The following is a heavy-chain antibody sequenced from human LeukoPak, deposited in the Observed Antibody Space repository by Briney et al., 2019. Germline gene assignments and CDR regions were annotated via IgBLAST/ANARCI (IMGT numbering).Heavy chain of an antibody. CDR2: ISGSVGST. CDR1: GFTFSSYT. D-gene: IGHD3-16*02. Sequence: GGSLRPSCAASGFTFSSYTMSWVRQAPGKGLEWVSAISGSVGSTYYADSVKGRFTIARDNSKNTLYLKMNSLRAEDTAVYYCAKPHRYTSDLDYWGQGTLVTVSS. V-gene: IGHV3-23*01. J-gene: IGHJ4*02. CDR3: AKPHRYTSDLDY.